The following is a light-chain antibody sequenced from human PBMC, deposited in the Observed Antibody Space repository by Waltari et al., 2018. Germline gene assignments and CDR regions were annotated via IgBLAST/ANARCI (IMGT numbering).Light chain of an antibody. CDR2: GPS. CDR1: QTVRTTY. Sequence: EIVFTQSPGTLSFSPAEIATLSCRASQTVRTTYLAWYQQKPGQAPTLLIYGPSSRATGIPDRFSGSGTGTDFSLTISSLEPEDFAVYYCQQYDILPLTFGGGTKVEIK. J-gene: IGKJ4*01. CDR3: QQYDILPLT. V-gene: IGKV3-20*01.